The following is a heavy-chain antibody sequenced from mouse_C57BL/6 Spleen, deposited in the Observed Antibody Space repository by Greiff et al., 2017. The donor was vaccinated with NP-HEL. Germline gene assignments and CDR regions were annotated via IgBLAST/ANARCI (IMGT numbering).Heavy chain of an antibody. CDR1: GYTFTSYG. Sequence: VQLQQSGAELARPGASVKLSCKASGYTFTSYGISWVKQRTGQGLEWIGEIYPRSGNTYYNEKFKGKATLTADKSSSTAYMELRSLTSEDSAVFFCGRWGYYGRNYDLYFGGWGTGATVTGPS. CDR2: IYPRSGNT. V-gene: IGHV1-81*01. D-gene: IGHD1-1*01. J-gene: IGHJ1*03. CDR3: GRWGYYGRNYDLYFGG.